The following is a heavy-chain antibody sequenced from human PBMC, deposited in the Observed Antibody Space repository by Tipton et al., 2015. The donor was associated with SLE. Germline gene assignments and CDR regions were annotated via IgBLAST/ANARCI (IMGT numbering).Heavy chain of an antibody. CDR3: ARELAGPSAL. CDR1: GGSISSHY. J-gene: IGHJ4*02. CDR2: IYHSGST. V-gene: IGHV4-38-2*02. Sequence: GLVKPSETLSLTCTVSGGSISSHYWGWIRQPPGKGLEWIGSIYHSGSTYYNPSLKSRVTISVDTSKNQFSLKLSSVTAADTAVYYCARELAGPSALWGEETLVSVSS.